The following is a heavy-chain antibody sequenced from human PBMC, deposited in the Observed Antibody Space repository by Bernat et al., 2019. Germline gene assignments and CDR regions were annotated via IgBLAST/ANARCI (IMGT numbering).Heavy chain of an antibody. CDR3: ARGVRNGYCSGGSCRAEYFQH. CDR1: GGSFSGYY. J-gene: IGHJ1*01. Sequence: QVQLQQWGAGPLKPSETLSLTCAVYGGSFSGYYWSWIRQPPGKGLEWIGEINHSGSTNYNPSLKSRVTISVDTSKNQFSLKLSSVTAADTAVYYCARGVRNGYCSGGSCRAEYFQHWGQGTLVTVSS. D-gene: IGHD2-15*01. V-gene: IGHV4-34*01. CDR2: INHSGST.